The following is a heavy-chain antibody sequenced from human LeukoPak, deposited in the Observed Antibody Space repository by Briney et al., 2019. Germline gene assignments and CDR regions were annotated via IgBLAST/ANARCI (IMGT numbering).Heavy chain of an antibody. CDR1: GFTFSSYA. CDR2: ISYDGSNK. J-gene: IGHJ4*02. D-gene: IGHD6-13*01. V-gene: IGHV3-30*04. Sequence: GGSLRLSCAASGFTFSSYAMHWVRQAPGKGLEWVAVISYDGSNKYYADSVKGRFTISRDNSKNTLYLQMNSLRAEDTAVYYCAKASRPWAAAGTGPFDYWGQGTLVTVSS. CDR3: AKASRPWAAAGTGPFDY.